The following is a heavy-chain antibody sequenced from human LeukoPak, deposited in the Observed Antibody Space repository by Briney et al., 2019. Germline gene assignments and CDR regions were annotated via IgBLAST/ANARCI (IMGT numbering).Heavy chain of an antibody. V-gene: IGHV4-4*07. D-gene: IGHD6-13*01. J-gene: IGHJ3*01. CDR1: GGSISSYY. CDR2: IYTSGST. CDR3: AREGIAAAGDAFDF. Sequence: SETLSLTCTVSGGSISSYYWSWIRQPAGKGLEWIGHIYTSGSTNYNPSLKSRVTMSVDTSKNQFSLKLSSVTAADTAVYYCAREGIAAAGDAFDFWGQGTMVTVSS.